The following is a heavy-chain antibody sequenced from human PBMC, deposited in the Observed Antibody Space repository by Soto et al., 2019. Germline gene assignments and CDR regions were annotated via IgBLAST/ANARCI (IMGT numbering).Heavy chain of an antibody. CDR3: GRGRSGEIVIFY. D-gene: IGHD5-12*01. J-gene: IGHJ4*02. CDR2: IGPKRGDT. V-gene: IGHV1-2*02. Sequence: QVQLVQYGAEVKESGASVKVSCKASGYTFSGYYIHWVRQAPGQAPEWVGEIGPKRGDTRYAQKFQGRVTMTKDTSITTVYMELRNLSPDDTAVYFCGRGRSGEIVIFYWGQGTLVTVHS. CDR1: GYTFSGYY.